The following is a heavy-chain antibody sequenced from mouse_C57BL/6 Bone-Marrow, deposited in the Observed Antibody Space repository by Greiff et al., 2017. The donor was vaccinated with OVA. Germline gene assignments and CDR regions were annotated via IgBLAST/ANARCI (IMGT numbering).Heavy chain of an antibody. J-gene: IGHJ1*03. CDR1: GFTFSDYY. Sequence: DVQLVESEGGLVQPGSSMKLSCTASGFTFSDYYMAWVRQVPEKGLEWVANINYDGSSTYYLDSLKSRFIISRDNAKNILYLQLSSLKSEDTATYYGARDRGTTVVEGYFDVWGTGTTVTVSS. D-gene: IGHD1-1*01. CDR3: ARDRGTTVVEGYFDV. CDR2: INYDGSST. V-gene: IGHV5-16*01.